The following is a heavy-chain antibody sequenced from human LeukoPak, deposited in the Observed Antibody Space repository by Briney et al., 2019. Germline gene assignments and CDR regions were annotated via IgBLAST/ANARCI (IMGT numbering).Heavy chain of an antibody. D-gene: IGHD6-19*01. CDR3: ASEQWLKREGVYYYYGVAV. CDR2: MNPNSGNT. J-gene: IGHJ6*02. V-gene: IGHV1-8*01. CDR1: GYTFTTYD. Sequence: GASVKVSCKASGYTFTTYDINWVRQASGQGLEWMGWMNPNSGNTGYAQKFQGRVTITRNTSTTTAYMELSSLRSEDTAVYYCASEQWLKREGVYYYYGVAVWGQGTTVTVSS.